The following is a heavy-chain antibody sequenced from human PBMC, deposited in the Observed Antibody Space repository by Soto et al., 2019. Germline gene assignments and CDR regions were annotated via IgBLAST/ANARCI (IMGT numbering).Heavy chain of an antibody. D-gene: IGHD4-4*01. V-gene: IGHV5-51*01. CDR3: ARSIGPVYSYYYMDV. J-gene: IGHJ6*03. CDR1: GYSFTSYW. CDR2: IYPGDSDT. Sequence: PGESLKISCKGSGYSFTSYWIGRVRQMPGKGLEWMGIIYPGDSDTRYSPSFQGQVTISADKSISTAYLQWSSLKASDTAMYYCARSIGPVYSYYYMDVWGKGTTVTVSS.